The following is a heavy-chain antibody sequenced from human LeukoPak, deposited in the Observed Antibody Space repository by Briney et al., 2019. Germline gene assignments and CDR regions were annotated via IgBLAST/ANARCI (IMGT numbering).Heavy chain of an antibody. CDR2: IKQDGSEK. J-gene: IGHJ4*02. V-gene: IGHV3-7*01. CDR1: GFTFSVYY. CDR3: VRDTSVAGYFDY. D-gene: IGHD6-19*01. Sequence: GGSLRLSCAASGFTFSVYYMSWIRQAPGKGLEWVANIKQDGSEKYYVDSVKGRFTISRDNAKNSLYLQMNSLRAEDTAVYYCVRDTSVAGYFDYWGQGTLVTVSS.